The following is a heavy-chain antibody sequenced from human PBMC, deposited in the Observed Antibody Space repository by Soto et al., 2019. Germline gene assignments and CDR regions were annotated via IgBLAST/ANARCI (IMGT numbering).Heavy chain of an antibody. CDR1: GFTFSNHG. CDR3: AKDDGYYYYGMDL. D-gene: IGHD4-17*01. Sequence: QVQLVESGGGVVQPGRSLRLSCAASGFTFSNHGMHWVRQAPGKGLEWVAVTSYDGSNKYYGDSVKGRFTISRDNSKNTLYLQMSSLRAEDTAVYYYAKDDGYYYYGMDLWGQGTTVTVSS. V-gene: IGHV3-30*18. J-gene: IGHJ6*02. CDR2: TSYDGSNK.